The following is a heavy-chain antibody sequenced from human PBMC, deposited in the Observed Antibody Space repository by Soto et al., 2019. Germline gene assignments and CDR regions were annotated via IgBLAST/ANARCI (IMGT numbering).Heavy chain of an antibody. CDR3: ARGERGWRGYYYGMDV. D-gene: IGHD3-3*01. CDR1: GDSISSYD. V-gene: IGHV4-59*01. Sequence: SETLSLTCTVSGDSISSYDGSWIRKHPGKGLEWIGYIYYSGSTNYNPSLKSRVTISVDTSKNQFSPKLSSVTAADAAVYYCARGERGWRGYYYGMDVWGQGTTVTVSS. CDR2: IYYSGST. J-gene: IGHJ6*02.